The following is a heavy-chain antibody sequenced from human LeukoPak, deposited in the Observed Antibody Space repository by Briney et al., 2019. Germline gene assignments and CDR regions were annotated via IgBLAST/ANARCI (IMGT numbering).Heavy chain of an antibody. CDR2: ISGSGGST. Sequence: GGSLRLSCAASGFTFSDYYMSWVRQAPGKGLEWVSSISGSGGSTYYSDSVKGRFTISRDNSKNTLYLQLNSLRAEDTAVYYCAKDRSSGWYDAFDIWGQGTMVTVSS. J-gene: IGHJ3*02. CDR3: AKDRSSGWYDAFDI. V-gene: IGHV3-23*01. D-gene: IGHD6-19*01. CDR1: GFTFSDYY.